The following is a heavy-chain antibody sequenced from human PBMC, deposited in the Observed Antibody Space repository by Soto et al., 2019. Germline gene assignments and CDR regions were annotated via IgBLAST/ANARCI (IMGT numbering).Heavy chain of an antibody. Sequence: SETLSLTCTVSGGSISSYYWSWIRQPPEKGKERIGYIYYSGSTNYNPSLKSRVTISVDTSKNQFSLKLSSVTAADTAVYYCARGEIVVVPAADYYYYYGMDVWGQGTTVTVSS. V-gene: IGHV4-59*01. CDR2: IYYSGST. D-gene: IGHD2-2*01. CDR1: GGSISSYY. CDR3: ARGEIVVVPAADYYYYYGMDV. J-gene: IGHJ6*02.